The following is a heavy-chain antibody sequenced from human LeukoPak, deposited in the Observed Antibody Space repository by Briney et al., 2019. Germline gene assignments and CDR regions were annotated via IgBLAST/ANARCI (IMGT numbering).Heavy chain of an antibody. V-gene: IGHV4-59*01. CDR1: GGSISSYY. Sequence: SETLSLTCTVSGGSISSYYWSWIRQPPGKGLEWIGYIYYSGSTNYNPSLKSRVTISVDTSKNQFSLKLSSVTAADTAVYYCARVIQELGLINWFDPWGQGTLVTVSS. CDR2: IYYSGST. J-gene: IGHJ5*02. D-gene: IGHD6-13*01. CDR3: ARVIQELGLINWFDP.